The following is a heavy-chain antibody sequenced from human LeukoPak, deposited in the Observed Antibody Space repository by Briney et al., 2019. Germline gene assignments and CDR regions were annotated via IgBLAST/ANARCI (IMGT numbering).Heavy chain of an antibody. D-gene: IGHD6-19*01. J-gene: IGHJ4*02. V-gene: IGHV4-61*02. CDR1: GGSISSGSYY. CDR2: IYTSGST. CDR3: ARHSGWYFDY. Sequence: SETLSLTCTVSGGSISSGSYYWSWIRQPAGKGLEWIGRIYTSGSTNYNPSLKSRVTISVDTSKNQFSLKLSPVTAADTAVYYCARHSGWYFDYWGQGTLVTVSS.